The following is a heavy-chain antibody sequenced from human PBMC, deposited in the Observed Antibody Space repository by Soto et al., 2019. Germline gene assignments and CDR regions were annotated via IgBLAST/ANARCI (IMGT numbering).Heavy chain of an antibody. CDR3: VRDTAPTHIDY. CDR2: MNPNSGNT. V-gene: IGHV1-8*01. J-gene: IGHJ4*02. Sequence: ASVKVSGKASGYTFTSYDINWVRQATGQGLEWMGWMNPNSGNTGYAQKFQGRVTMTRNTSISTAYMELSSLRSDDTAVYYCVRDTAPTHIDYWGQGTLLPVSS. CDR1: GYTFTSYD. D-gene: IGHD2-2*02.